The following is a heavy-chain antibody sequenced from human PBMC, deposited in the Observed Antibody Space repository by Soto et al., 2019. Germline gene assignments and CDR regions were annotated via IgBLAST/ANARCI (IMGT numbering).Heavy chain of an antibody. CDR3: AASGGSSSWSLVDFCFDY. CDR1: GFTVSSNY. CDR2: IYSGGST. V-gene: IGHV3-53*04. D-gene: IGHD6-13*01. J-gene: IGHJ4*02. Sequence: GESLKISCAASGFTVSSNYMSWVRQAPGKGLEWVSVIYSGGSTYYADSVKGRFTISRHNSKNTLYLQMNSLRAEDTAVYYCAASGGSSSWSLVDFCFDYWGQGTLVTVSS.